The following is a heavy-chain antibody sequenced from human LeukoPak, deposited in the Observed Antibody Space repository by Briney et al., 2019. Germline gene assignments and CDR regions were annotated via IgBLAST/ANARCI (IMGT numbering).Heavy chain of an antibody. CDR3: ARDGYSIDY. V-gene: IGHV4-39*02. D-gene: IGHD5-24*01. J-gene: IGHJ4*02. CDR2: IYYSGST. Sequence: SETLSLTCTVSGGSISSSSYYWGWIRQPPGKGLEWIGSIYYSGSTYYNPSLKSRVTISVDTSKNQFSLKLSSVTAADTAVYYCARDGYSIDYWGQGTLVTVSS. CDR1: GGSISSSSYY.